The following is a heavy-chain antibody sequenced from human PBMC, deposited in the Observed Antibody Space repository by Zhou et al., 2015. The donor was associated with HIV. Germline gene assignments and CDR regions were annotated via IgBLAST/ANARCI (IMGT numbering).Heavy chain of an antibody. CDR1: GYTFTSYG. CDR3: WGYYDSSGSGDAFDI. J-gene: IGHJ3*02. Sequence: QVQLVQSGAEVKRPGASVKVSCKASGYTFTSYGISWVRQAPGQGLEWMGWISVYNGNTNYAQKLQGRVTMTTDTSTSTAYMELRSLRSDDTAVYYCWGYYDSSGSGDAFDIWGQGTMVTVS. CDR2: ISVYNGNT. D-gene: IGHD3-22*01. V-gene: IGHV1-18*01.